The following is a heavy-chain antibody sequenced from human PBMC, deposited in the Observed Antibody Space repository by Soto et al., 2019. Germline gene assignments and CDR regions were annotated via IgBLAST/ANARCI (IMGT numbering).Heavy chain of an antibody. J-gene: IGHJ6*04. Sequence: GGSLRLSCAASGFTFSSYAMSWVRQAPGKGLEWVSTISGSGGSTYYANSVKGRFTISRENSKNTLYLQMNSLRAEDTAVYYCAKDITIFGVVIYYYYGMDVWGKGNTVTVSS. CDR2: ISGSGGST. V-gene: IGHV3-23*01. CDR1: GFTFSSYA. CDR3: AKDITIFGVVIYYYYGMDV. D-gene: IGHD3-3*01.